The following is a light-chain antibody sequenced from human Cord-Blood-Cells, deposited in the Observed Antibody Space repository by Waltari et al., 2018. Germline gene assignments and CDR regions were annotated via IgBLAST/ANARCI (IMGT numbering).Light chain of an antibody. CDR2: DVS. J-gene: IGLJ1*01. CDR3: SSYTSSSTYV. Sequence: QSALTQPASVSGSPGQSIPISSTGTSMDVGGYNYVSWYQQHPGKAPKLMIYDVSNRPSGVSNRFSGSKSGNTASMTISVLQAEDEADYYWSSYTSSSTYVFGTGTKVRVL. CDR1: SMDVGGYNY. V-gene: IGLV2-14*01.